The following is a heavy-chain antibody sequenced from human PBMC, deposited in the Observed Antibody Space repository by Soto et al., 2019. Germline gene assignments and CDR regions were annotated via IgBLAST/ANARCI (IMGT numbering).Heavy chain of an antibody. Sequence: QVQLVQSGAEVKKPGSSVKVSCKASGGTFSSYTISWVRQAPGQGLEWMGRIIPILGIANYAQKFQGRVTITADKSTSTAYMELSSLRSEDTAVYYCAREATDIVVETGVWFDPWGQGTLVTVSS. D-gene: IGHD2-15*01. V-gene: IGHV1-69*08. CDR1: GGTFSSYT. CDR3: AREATDIVVETGVWFDP. J-gene: IGHJ5*02. CDR2: IIPILGIA.